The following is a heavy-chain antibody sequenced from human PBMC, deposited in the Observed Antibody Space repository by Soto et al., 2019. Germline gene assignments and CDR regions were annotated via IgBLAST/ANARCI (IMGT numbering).Heavy chain of an antibody. CDR1: GLTFSSYA. Sequence: PGGSLRLSCAASGLTFSSYAMHWVRQAPGKGLEWVSFISYDSTHKFYADSVKGRFTISRDNSKNTLYLQMSGLRDEDTAVYYCARRGGPADDSWGKGTVVPVSP. J-gene: IGHJ4*02. D-gene: IGHD2-2*01. V-gene: IGHV3-30-3*01. CDR2: ISYDSTHK. CDR3: ARRGGPADDS.